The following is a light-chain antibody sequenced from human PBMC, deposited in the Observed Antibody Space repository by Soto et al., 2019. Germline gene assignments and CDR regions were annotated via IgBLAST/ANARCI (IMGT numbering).Light chain of an antibody. CDR1: QSVVSS. CDR2: DAS. V-gene: IGKV3-11*01. J-gene: IGKJ1*01. CDR3: QQRRSWPWT. Sequence: EIVLTQSPATLSLSPGERATLSCRASQSVVSSLAWYQQTPGQSPRLLIYDASTRATGIPARFSGSGSGTDFTLTISSLEPEDCAVYYCQQRRSWPWTFGQGTKVEIK.